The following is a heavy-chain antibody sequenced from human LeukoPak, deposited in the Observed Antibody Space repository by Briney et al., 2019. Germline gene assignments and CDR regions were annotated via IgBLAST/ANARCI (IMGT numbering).Heavy chain of an antibody. D-gene: IGHD3-10*01. Sequence: PSETLSLTCAVDGGSFSGYYWSWIRQPPGKGLEWIGEINHSGSTNYNPSLKSRVTISVDTSKNQFSLKLSSVTAADTAVYYCARVLTMVRGAYGYWGQGTLVTVSS. CDR1: GGSFSGYY. CDR2: INHSGST. V-gene: IGHV4-34*01. J-gene: IGHJ4*02. CDR3: ARVLTMVRGAYGY.